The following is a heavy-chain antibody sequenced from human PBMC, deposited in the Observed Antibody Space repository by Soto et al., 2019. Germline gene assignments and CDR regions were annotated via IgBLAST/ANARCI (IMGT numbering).Heavy chain of an antibody. CDR2: IYYSGAT. CDR3: ARENWNYDCDY. D-gene: IGHD1-7*01. Sequence: SETLSLTCNVSGASISGNYWSWIRQPPGKGLEWIGYIYYSGATNYNPSLESRVTISVDTPKSQFSLKLTSVTPADTAVYYCARENWNYDCDYWGQGTLVTVSS. J-gene: IGHJ4*02. CDR1: GASISGNY. V-gene: IGHV4-59*01.